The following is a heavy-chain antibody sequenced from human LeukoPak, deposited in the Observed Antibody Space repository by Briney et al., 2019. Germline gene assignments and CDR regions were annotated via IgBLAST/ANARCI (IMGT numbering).Heavy chain of an antibody. Sequence: SETLSLTCTVSGGSISSHYWSWIRQPPGKGLEWIGYIYYSGSTNYNPSLKSRVTISVDTSKNQFSLKLSSVTAADTAVYYCARVAARPDWWFDPWGQGTLVTVSS. CDR1: GGSISSHY. CDR2: IYYSGST. V-gene: IGHV4-59*11. D-gene: IGHD6-6*01. CDR3: ARVAARPDWWFDP. J-gene: IGHJ5*02.